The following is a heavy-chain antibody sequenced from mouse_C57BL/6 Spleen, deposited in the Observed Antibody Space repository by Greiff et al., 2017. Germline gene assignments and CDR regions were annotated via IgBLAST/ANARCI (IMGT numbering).Heavy chain of an antibody. CDR2: INPSTGGT. CDR3: ARRDYGNGGAY. Sequence: EVQLQQSGPELVKPGASVKISCKASGYSFTGYYMNWVKQSPEKSLEWIGEINPSTGGTTYNQKFKAKATLTVDKSSSTAYMQFKSLTSEDSAVYYCARRDYGNGGAYWGQGTLVTVSA. CDR1: GYSFTGYY. D-gene: IGHD2-1*01. J-gene: IGHJ3*01. V-gene: IGHV1-42*01.